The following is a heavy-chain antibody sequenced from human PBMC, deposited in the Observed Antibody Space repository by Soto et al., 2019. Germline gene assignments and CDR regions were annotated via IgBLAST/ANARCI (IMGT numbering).Heavy chain of an antibody. Sequence: SETLSLTCTVSGGSVSSGSYYWSWIRQPPGKGLEWIGYIYYSGSTNYNPSLKSRVTISVDTSKNQFSLKLSSVTAADTAVYYCARAYNWNYGKEYYYGMDVWGQGTTVTVSS. CDR1: GGSVSSGSYY. CDR2: IYYSGST. CDR3: ARAYNWNYGKEYYYGMDV. D-gene: IGHD1-7*01. V-gene: IGHV4-61*01. J-gene: IGHJ6*02.